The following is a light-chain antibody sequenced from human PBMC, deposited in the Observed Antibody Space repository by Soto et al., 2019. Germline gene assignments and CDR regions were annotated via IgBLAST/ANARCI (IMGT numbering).Light chain of an antibody. CDR3: QQYNKWPPT. CDR1: QSLSRS. J-gene: IGKJ1*01. V-gene: IGKV3-15*01. Sequence: EIVLTQSPGTLSLSPGDRATLSCRASQSLSRSSLAWYQQKPGRAPRLLIFRASSRATGVPARFSASGSGTEFTLTISGLQSEDFVVYYCQQYNKWPPTFGQGTKVDIK. CDR2: RAS.